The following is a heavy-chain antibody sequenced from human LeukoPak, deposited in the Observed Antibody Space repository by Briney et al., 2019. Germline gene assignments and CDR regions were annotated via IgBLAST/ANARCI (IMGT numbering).Heavy chain of an antibody. Sequence: PSETLSLTCTVSGGSISSSSYYWGWIRQPPGKGLERIANIYYSGETNYNPSLKSRVTISVDTSKNQFSLNLTSVTAADTAVYYCARDPFGAIPPYFDYWGQGALVTVSS. J-gene: IGHJ4*02. D-gene: IGHD2-21*01. V-gene: IGHV4-61*01. CDR2: IYYSGET. CDR1: GGSISSSSYY. CDR3: ARDPFGAIPPYFDY.